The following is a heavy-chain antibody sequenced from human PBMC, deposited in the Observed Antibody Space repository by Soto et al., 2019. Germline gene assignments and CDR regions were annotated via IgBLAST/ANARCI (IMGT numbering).Heavy chain of an antibody. Sequence: GESLKISCKGSGYSFTSYWIGWVRQMPGKGLEWMGIIYPGDSDTRYSPSFQGQVTISADKSISTAYLQWSSLKASDTAMYYCARRIYCSSTSCRRGDWFDPWGQGTLVTVSS. V-gene: IGHV5-51*01. D-gene: IGHD2-2*01. CDR1: GYSFTSYW. CDR2: IYPGDSDT. CDR3: ARRIYCSSTSCRRGDWFDP. J-gene: IGHJ5*02.